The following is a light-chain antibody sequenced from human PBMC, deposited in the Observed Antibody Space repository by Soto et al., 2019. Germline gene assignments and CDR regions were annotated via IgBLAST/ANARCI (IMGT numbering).Light chain of an antibody. V-gene: IGLV2-23*01. CDR1: SSDVGSYNL. Sequence: QSALTQPASVSGSPGQSITISCTGTSSDVGSYNLVSWYQHHPGKAPKLMIYEDTKRPSGVSNRFSGSKSGNTASLTISGLQAEDGADYYCCSYAGSLVFGGRTKLTVL. CDR2: EDT. CDR3: CSYAGSLV. J-gene: IGLJ2*01.